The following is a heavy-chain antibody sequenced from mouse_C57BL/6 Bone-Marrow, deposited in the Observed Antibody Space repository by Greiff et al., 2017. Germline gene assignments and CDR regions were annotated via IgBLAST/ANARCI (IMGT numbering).Heavy chain of an antibody. CDR1: GYTFTDYY. CDR2: INPNNGGT. J-gene: IGHJ4*01. V-gene: IGHV1-26*01. D-gene: IGHD4-1*01. CDR3: AGLGRYYAMDY. Sequence: EVQLQQSGPELVKPGASVKISCKASGYTFTDYYMNWVKQSHGKSLEWIGDINPNNGGTSYNQKFKGKATLTVDKSSSTAYMELRSLTSEDSAVYYCAGLGRYYAMDYWGQGTSVTVSS.